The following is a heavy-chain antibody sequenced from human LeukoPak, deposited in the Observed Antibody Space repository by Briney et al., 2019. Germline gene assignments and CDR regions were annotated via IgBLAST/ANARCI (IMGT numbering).Heavy chain of an antibody. CDR2: IYSGGNT. CDR1: GLTFSDYS. D-gene: IGHD6-13*01. CDR3: MLPPWAAGGP. Sequence: GGSLRLSCAASGLTFSDYSMTWVRQAPGKGLEWVSVIYSGGNTYYADSVKGRFTISRDNSKNTLYLQLNSLRPEDTAVYYCMLPPWAAGGPWGQGTLVTVSS. J-gene: IGHJ5*02. V-gene: IGHV3-53*01.